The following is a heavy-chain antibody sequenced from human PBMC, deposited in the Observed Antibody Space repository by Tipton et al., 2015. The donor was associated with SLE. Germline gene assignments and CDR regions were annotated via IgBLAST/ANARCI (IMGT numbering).Heavy chain of an antibody. J-gene: IGHJ4*02. CDR2: IYTSGST. CDR3: ARDMDGFGDPNLFEY. CDR1: GGSISSYY. Sequence: TLSLTCTVSGGSISSYYWSWIRQPAGKGLEWIGRIYTSGSTNYNPSLKSRVTMSVDTSKNQFSLKLSSVTAADTAVYCCARDMDGFGDPNLFEYWGQGTLVTVSS. D-gene: IGHD2-21*02. V-gene: IGHV4-4*07.